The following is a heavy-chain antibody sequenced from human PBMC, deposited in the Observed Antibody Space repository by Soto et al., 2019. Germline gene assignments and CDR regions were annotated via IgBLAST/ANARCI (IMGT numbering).Heavy chain of an antibody. J-gene: IGHJ3*01. Sequence: ASVKVSCKASGYSFTTYGISWVRQAPGQGLEYMGWISVYNGDTNYAQKLQGRVTMTTDTSTSTAYMELRSLRSGDTAIYYCARDRRDSVADRRSFDVWGQGTMVTVSS. D-gene: IGHD1-26*01. CDR1: GYSFTTYG. V-gene: IGHV1-18*01. CDR2: ISVYNGDT. CDR3: ARDRRDSVADRRSFDV.